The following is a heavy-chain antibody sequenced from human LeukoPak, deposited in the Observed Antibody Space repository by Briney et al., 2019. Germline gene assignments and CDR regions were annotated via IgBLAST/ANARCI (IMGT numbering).Heavy chain of an antibody. J-gene: IGHJ6*03. D-gene: IGHD3-3*01. CDR3: ARVRLGFFGVVIKRFGYMDV. CDR2: IYHSGST. CDR1: GGSISSSNW. V-gene: IGHV4-4*02. Sequence: KPSGTLSLTCAVSGGSISSSNWWSWVRQPPGKGLEWIGEIYHSGSTNYNPSLKSRVTISVDKSKNQFSLKLSSVTAADTAVYYCARVRLGFFGVVIKRFGYMDVWGKGTTVTVSS.